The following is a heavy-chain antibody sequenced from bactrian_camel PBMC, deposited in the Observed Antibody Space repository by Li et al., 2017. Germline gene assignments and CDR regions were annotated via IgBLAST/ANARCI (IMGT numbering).Heavy chain of an antibody. J-gene: IGHJ4*01. CDR1: VDTIGRYC. V-gene: IGHV3S55*01. D-gene: IGHD4*01. CDR3: ATDPRPSVAGCIATLLEFEYLY. Sequence: VQLVESGGGSVQVGGSLRLSCVASVDTIGRYCMGWFRQIPDKEREGVAHIDKDGCTLYADSVKGRFTISRDNAQNTLHLQMNSLKTEDTAMYICATDPRPSVAGCIATLLEFEYLYWGQGTQVTVS. CDR2: IDKDGCT.